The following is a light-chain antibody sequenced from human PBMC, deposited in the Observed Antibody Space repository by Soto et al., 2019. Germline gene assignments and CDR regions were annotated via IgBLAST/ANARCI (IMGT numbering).Light chain of an antibody. CDR3: QQYYTTPQT. CDR2: WAS. J-gene: IGKJ2*01. Sequence: DIVMTQSPDSLAVSLGESATIDCRSSQSLLYGGNDRDYLAWYQHKPGQPPKXIMYWASTREAGVPQRFSGSGSATHCTLTISNLQAEDVATYYCQQYYTTPQTFGQGTKVDIK. V-gene: IGKV4-1*01. CDR1: QSLLYGGNDRDY.